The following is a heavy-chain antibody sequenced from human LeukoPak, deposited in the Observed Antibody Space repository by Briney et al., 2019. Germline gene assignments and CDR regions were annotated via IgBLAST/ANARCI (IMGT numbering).Heavy chain of an antibody. D-gene: IGHD3-22*01. J-gene: IGHJ4*02. Sequence: PSETLSLTCIVSGGAISDDYWSGVRQPPGKGLEWIGYMYYTGNTNYNPSLKSLVTISVDTSKNQCSLKLRSVTAADTAVYYCARMRRGWLQIDSWGQGTLVTVSS. V-gene: IGHV4-59*01. CDR3: ARMRRGWLQIDS. CDR2: MYYTGNT. CDR1: GGAISDDY.